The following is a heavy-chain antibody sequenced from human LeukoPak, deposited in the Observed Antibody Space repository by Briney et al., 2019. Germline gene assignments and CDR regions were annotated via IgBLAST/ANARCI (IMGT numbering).Heavy chain of an antibody. J-gene: IGHJ4*02. V-gene: IGHV4-38-2*02. CDR1: GYSISSGYY. CDR3: ARVGADIYFDWLPNPPGRFDY. D-gene: IGHD3-9*01. CDR2: IYHSGST. Sequence: SETLSLTCTVSGYSISSGYYWGWIRQPPGKGLEWIGSIYHSGSTYYNPSLKSRVTISVDTSKNQFSLKLSSVTAADTAVYYCARVGADIYFDWLPNPPGRFDYWGQGTLVTVSS.